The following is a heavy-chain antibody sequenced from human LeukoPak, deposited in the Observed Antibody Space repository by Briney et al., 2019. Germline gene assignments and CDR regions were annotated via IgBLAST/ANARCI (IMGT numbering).Heavy chain of an antibody. CDR2: ISGDGDKA. CDR1: GFAFTTYA. D-gene: IGHD6-19*01. Sequence: PGGSLRLSCTASGFAFTTYAINWVRQAPGKGLEWVSGISGDGDKAFYADSVNGRFSISRDNSKNSVSLQMSSLRPDDTALYYCVKDLALAGTGGGFDVWGQGTGVAVSS. V-gene: IGHV3-23*01. J-gene: IGHJ3*01. CDR3: VKDLALAGTGGGFDV.